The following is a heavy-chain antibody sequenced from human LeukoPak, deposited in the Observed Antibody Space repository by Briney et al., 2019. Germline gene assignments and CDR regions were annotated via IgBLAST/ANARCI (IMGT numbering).Heavy chain of an antibody. CDR3: ANLLGDSGSYSGDYFDY. D-gene: IGHD1-26*01. CDR2: ISGSGGST. Sequence: SGGSLRLSCAASGFTFSSYAMSWVRQARGKGLEWVSAISGSGGSTYYADSVKGRFTISRDNSRNTLYLQMNSLRAEDTAVYYCANLLGDSGSYSGDYFDYWGQGTLVTVSS. V-gene: IGHV3-23*01. J-gene: IGHJ4*02. CDR1: GFTFSSYA.